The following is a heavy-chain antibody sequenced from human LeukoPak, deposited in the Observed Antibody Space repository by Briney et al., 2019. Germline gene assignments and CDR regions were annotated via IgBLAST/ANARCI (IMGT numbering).Heavy chain of an antibody. D-gene: IGHD3-22*01. V-gene: IGHV3-30-3*01. Sequence: PGRSLRLSCAASGFTFSSYAMHWVRQAPGKGLEWVAVISYDGSNKYYADSVKGRFTISRDNSKNTLYLQMNSLRAEDTAVYYCARGRDPKQAMIADTSLDYWGQGTLVTVSS. CDR3: ARGRDPKQAMIADTSLDY. J-gene: IGHJ4*02. CDR2: ISYDGSNK. CDR1: GFTFSSYA.